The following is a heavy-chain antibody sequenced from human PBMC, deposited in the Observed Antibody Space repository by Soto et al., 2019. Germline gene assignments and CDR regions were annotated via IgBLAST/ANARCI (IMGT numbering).Heavy chain of an antibody. CDR1: GFTFSSYA. CDR2: ISGSGGST. Sequence: GGSLRLSCAASGFTFSSYAMSWVRQAPGKGLEWVSAISGSGGSTYYADSVKGRFTISRDNSKNTLYLQMNSLRAEDTAVYYCAKSAQPITIFGVVIGGFNFDYWGQGTLVTVSS. D-gene: IGHD3-3*01. CDR3: AKSAQPITIFGVVIGGFNFDY. V-gene: IGHV3-23*01. J-gene: IGHJ4*02.